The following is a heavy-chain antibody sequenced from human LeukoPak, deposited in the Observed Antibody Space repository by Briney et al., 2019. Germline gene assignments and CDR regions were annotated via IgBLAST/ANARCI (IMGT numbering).Heavy chain of an antibody. Sequence: GGSLRLSCAASGFTFNTYAMTWVRQAPGKGLQWVSAISGSGYNIYYADSVKGRFTISRDNSKNTLYLQMNSLRAEDTAVYYCAKSLRGYCSGGSCYSDFDYWGQGTLVTVSS. D-gene: IGHD2-15*01. J-gene: IGHJ4*02. CDR2: ISGSGYNI. V-gene: IGHV3-23*01. CDR1: GFTFNTYA. CDR3: AKSLRGYCSGGSCYSDFDY.